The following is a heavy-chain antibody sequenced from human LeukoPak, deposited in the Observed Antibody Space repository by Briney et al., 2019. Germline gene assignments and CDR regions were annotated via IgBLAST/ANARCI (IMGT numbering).Heavy chain of an antibody. CDR2: IYSGGST. Sequence: GGSLRLSCAASGFTVSSNYMSWVRQAPGKGLEWVSVIYSGGSTYCADSVKGRFTISRDNSKNTLYLQMNSLRAEDTAVYYCANGKVPAAPYVDYWGQGTLVTVSS. CDR3: ANGKVPAAPYVDY. D-gene: IGHD2-2*01. V-gene: IGHV3-66*01. J-gene: IGHJ4*02. CDR1: GFTVSSNY.